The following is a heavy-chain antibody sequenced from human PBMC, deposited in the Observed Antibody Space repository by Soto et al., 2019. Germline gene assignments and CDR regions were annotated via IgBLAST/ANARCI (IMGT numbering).Heavy chain of an antibody. CDR1: GGSFSSFY. J-gene: IGHJ4*02. CDR2: VYYSGTT. CDR3: ATYDSGGKFDF. D-gene: IGHD3-22*01. V-gene: IGHV4-59*01. Sequence: SETLSLTCTVSGGSFSSFYLSWIRQPPGKGLEWIGYVYYSGTTNYNPSLKGRVSISVDTSKNQFSLKLTSVTAADTAVYYCATYDSGGKFDFWGLGTLVTV.